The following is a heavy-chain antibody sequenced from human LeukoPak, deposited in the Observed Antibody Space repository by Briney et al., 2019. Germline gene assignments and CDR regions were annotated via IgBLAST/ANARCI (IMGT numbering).Heavy chain of an antibody. Sequence: ASVKVSCKASGYTFTGYYMHWVRQAPGQGLEWMGWINPNSGGTNYAQKFQGRVTMTRDTSISTAYMELSRLRSDDTAVYYCARDRGYCSSTSCRIFDYWGQGTLVTVSS. CDR3: ARDRGYCSSTSCRIFDY. D-gene: IGHD2-2*01. CDR2: INPNSGGT. V-gene: IGHV1-2*02. J-gene: IGHJ4*02. CDR1: GYTFTGYY.